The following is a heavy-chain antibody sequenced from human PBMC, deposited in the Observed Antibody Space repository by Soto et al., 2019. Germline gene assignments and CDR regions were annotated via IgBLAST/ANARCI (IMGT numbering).Heavy chain of an antibody. J-gene: IGHJ6*02. V-gene: IGHV4-30-4*01. CDR3: ARDSSSSLDGAREIHYGMDV. CDR1: GGSISSGDYY. Sequence: QVQLQESGPGLVKPSQTLSLTCTVSGGSISSGDYYRSWIRQPPGKGLEWIGYIYYSGSTYYNPSLKSRVTKSVYTSKNQFSLKLSAVTAADTAVYYCARDSSSSLDGAREIHYGMDVWGQGTTVTVSS. CDR2: IYYSGST. D-gene: IGHD6-13*01.